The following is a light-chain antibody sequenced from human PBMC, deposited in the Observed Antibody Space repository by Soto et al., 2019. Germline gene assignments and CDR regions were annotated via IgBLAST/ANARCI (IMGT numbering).Light chain of an antibody. V-gene: IGLV2-14*01. Sequence: QSVLTQPASVSGSPGQSITISCTGTSSAVGAYNYVSWYPQHPGKAPKLMIYDVNIRPSGVSDRFSGSKSGNTASLTIAGRQAEDEADYYCTSWTTSTTMKFGGGTKRTVL. J-gene: IGLJ2*01. CDR1: SSAVGAYNY. CDR3: TSWTTSTTMK. CDR2: DVN.